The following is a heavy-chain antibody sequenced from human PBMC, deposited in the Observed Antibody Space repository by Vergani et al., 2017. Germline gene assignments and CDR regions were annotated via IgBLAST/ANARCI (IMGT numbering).Heavy chain of an antibody. V-gene: IGHV3-20*04. J-gene: IGHJ2*01. Sequence: EVQLLESGGDLVQPGESLRLSCVASGFTFTAHGLNWVRQAPGKGLEWVSGIDRNYGVKNGNSFEGRFSISRDNAKKAVFLQMNNLRHEDTALYFCVKDNDYDADGPFDLWGRGTLVTVSS. CDR2: IDRNYGVK. CDR1: GFTFTAHG. D-gene: IGHD3-16*01. CDR3: VKDNDYDADGPFDL.